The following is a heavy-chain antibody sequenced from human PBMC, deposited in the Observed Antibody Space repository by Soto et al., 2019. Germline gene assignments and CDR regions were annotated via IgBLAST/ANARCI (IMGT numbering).Heavy chain of an antibody. CDR3: AKDGRGSGSHYNSFGY. D-gene: IGHD3-10*01. CDR2: IYSTGTT. J-gene: IGHJ4*02. CDR1: GFTVGNNY. V-gene: IGHV3-53*01. Sequence: EVQLVESGGGLIQPGGSLKLSCAASGFTVGNNYMSWVRQAPGKGLERVSLIYSTGTTKYADSVKGRFTVSRDNAKNTLYLQMNSLRAEDTAVYYCAKDGRGSGSHYNSFGYWGQGTLVTVSS.